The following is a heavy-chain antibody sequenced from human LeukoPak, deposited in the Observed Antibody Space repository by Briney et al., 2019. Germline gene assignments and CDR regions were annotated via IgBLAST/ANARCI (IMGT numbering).Heavy chain of an antibody. Sequence: GGSLRLSCAASGFTFNGYAMSWVRQAPGKGLEWVSTISPTGAGTYYADSVKGRFTISRDNSKNTLYLQMNSLRAEDTAVYYCARENRAVLDAFDIWGQGTTVTVSS. CDR3: ARENRAVLDAFDI. CDR1: GFTFNGYA. D-gene: IGHD1/OR15-1a*01. V-gene: IGHV3-23*01. J-gene: IGHJ3*02. CDR2: ISPTGAGT.